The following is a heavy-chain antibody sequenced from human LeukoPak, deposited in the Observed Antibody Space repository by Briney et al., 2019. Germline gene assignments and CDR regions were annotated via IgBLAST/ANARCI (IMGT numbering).Heavy chain of an antibody. V-gene: IGHV2-70*11. CDR1: GFSLSTTGMC. CDR2: IDWDDDK. J-gene: IGHJ4*02. Sequence: SGPALVKPTQTLTLTCTFSGFSLSTTGMCVSWIRQPPGKALEWLARIDWDDDKYYSPSLRTRLTMSKDTSKNQVVLTMTNMDPVDTATYYCARTLNGYNDNWGQGTLVTVSS. D-gene: IGHD1-14*01. CDR3: ARTLNGYNDN.